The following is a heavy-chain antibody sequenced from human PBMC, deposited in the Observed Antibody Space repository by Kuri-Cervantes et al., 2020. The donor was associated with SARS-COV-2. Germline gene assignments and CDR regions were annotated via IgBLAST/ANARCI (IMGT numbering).Heavy chain of an antibody. CDR2: IWYDGSNK. V-gene: IGHV3-33*01. J-gene: IGHJ6*03. CDR1: GFTFSSYG. Sequence: GGSLRLSCAAPGFTFSSYGMHWVRQAPGKGLEWVAVIWYDGSNKYYADSVKGRFTISRDNSKNTLYLQMNSLRAEDTAVYYCARARGIAVAGTRYYYYYYMDVWGKGTTVTVSS. CDR3: ARARGIAVAGTRYYYYYYMDV. D-gene: IGHD6-19*01.